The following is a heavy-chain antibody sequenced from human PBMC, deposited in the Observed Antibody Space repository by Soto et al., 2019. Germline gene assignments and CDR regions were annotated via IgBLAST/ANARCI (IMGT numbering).Heavy chain of an antibody. D-gene: IGHD2-15*01. CDR3: AKDGFDIVVVVAATALSDAFDI. J-gene: IGHJ3*02. CDR1: GFTFSSYA. CDR2: ISGSGGST. V-gene: IGHV3-23*01. Sequence: GGSLRLSCAASGFTFSSYAMSWVRQAPGKGLEWVSAISGSGGSTYYADSVKGRFTISRDNSKNTLYLQMNSLRAEETAVYYRAKDGFDIVVVVAATALSDAFDIWGQGTMVTVSS.